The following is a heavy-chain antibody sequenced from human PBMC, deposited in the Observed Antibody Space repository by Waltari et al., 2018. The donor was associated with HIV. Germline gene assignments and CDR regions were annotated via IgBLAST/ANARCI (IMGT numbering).Heavy chain of an antibody. CDR2: IYYSRST. CDR1: GGSISISSSY. V-gene: IGHV4-39*01. CDR3: ARLFQETDAFDI. Sequence: QLQLQESGSGLVKPSETLSLTCTVSGGSISISSSYWGWLRQPPGKGLEWIGSIYYSRSTYYNPSLKSRVTISGETSKNQFSLKLSSVTAADTAVYYCARLFQETDAFDIWGQGTMVTVSS. J-gene: IGHJ3*02.